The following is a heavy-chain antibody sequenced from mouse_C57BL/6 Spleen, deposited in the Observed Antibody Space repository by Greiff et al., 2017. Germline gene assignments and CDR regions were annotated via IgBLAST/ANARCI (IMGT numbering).Heavy chain of an antibody. Sequence: EVMLVESGGGLVKPGGSLKLSCAASGFTFSDYGMHWVRQAPEKGLEWVAYISSGSSTIYYADTVKGRFTISRDNAKNTLFLQMTSLRSEDTAMYYCARSWDGWFAYWGQGTLVTVSA. J-gene: IGHJ3*01. D-gene: IGHD4-1*01. CDR3: ARSWDGWFAY. CDR2: ISSGSSTI. V-gene: IGHV5-17*01. CDR1: GFTFSDYG.